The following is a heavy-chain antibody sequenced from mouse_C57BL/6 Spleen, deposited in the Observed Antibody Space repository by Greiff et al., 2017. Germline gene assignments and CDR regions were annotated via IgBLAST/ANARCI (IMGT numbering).Heavy chain of an antibody. CDR1: GYTFTSYW. CDR3: ARKKGYYAMDY. J-gene: IGHJ4*01. CDR2: IYPGSGST. V-gene: IGHV1-55*01. Sequence: QVQLKQSGAELVKPGASVKMSCKASGYTFTSYWITWVKQRPGQGLEWIGDIYPGSGSTNYNEKFKSKATLTVDTSSSTAYMQLSSLTSEDSAVYYCARKKGYYAMDYWGQGTSVTVSS.